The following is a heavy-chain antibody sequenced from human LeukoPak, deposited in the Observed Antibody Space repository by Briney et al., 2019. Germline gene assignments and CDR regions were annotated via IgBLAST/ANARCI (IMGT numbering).Heavy chain of an antibody. D-gene: IGHD6-13*01. V-gene: IGHV3-7*01. Sequence: GGSLRLSCAASGFIFNNYWMTWVRQTPGKGLEVAANLNRDGSVKNYIDSVRGRFTISRDNADYSLDLQMNSLRAEDTAVYYCARDPGFSSFDYWGQGALVIVSS. J-gene: IGHJ4*02. CDR2: LNRDGSVK. CDR3: ARDPGFSSFDY. CDR1: GFIFNNYW.